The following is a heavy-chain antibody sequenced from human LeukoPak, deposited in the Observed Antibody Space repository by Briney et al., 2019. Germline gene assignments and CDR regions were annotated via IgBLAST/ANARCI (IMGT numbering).Heavy chain of an antibody. CDR2: IYSGGNT. J-gene: IGHJ4*02. CDR3: ARVGYSSGWDRN. V-gene: IGHV3-66*01. Sequence: GGSLRLSCAASGFTVSTNYMSWVRQAPGKGLEWVSVIYSGGNTYYADSVKGRFTISRDNSKNTLYLQMNSLRAEDTAVYYCARVGYSSGWDRNWGQGTLVTVSS. D-gene: IGHD6-19*01. CDR1: GFTVSTNY.